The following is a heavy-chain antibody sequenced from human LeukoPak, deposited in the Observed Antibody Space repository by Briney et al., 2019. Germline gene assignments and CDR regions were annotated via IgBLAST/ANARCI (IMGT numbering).Heavy chain of an antibody. Sequence: GGSLRLSCAASGFTFSSYAMSWVRQAPGKGLEWVLAISGSGGSTYYADSVKGRFTISRDNSKNTLYLQMNSLRAEDTAVYYCAKCSIAAAGTRTRVLWWYFDLWGRGTLVTVSS. CDR2: ISGSGGST. V-gene: IGHV3-23*01. D-gene: IGHD6-13*01. J-gene: IGHJ2*01. CDR3: AKCSIAAAGTRTRVLWWYFDL. CDR1: GFTFSSYA.